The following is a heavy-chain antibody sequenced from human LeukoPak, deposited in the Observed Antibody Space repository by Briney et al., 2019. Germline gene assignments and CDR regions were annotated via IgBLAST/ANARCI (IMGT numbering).Heavy chain of an antibody. CDR2: IYYSGST. CDR1: GGSISRYH. Sequence: PSETLSLTCTVSGGSISRYHWSWIRQPPGKRLEWIGYIYYSGSTNYNPSLKSRVTISVDTSKNQFSLKLSSVTAADTAVYYCARGGIGAAGPVGYWGQGTLVTVSS. V-gene: IGHV4-59*01. CDR3: ARGGIGAAGPVGY. D-gene: IGHD6-13*01. J-gene: IGHJ4*02.